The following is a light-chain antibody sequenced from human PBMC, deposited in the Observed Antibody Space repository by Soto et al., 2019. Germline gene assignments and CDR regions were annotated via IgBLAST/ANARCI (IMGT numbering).Light chain of an antibody. CDR2: EVS. CDR1: NSDVGDYNY. V-gene: IGLV2-14*01. Sequence: ALTQPASVSGSPGQSITISCTGTNSDVGDYNYVSWYQQHPGKAPKLIIYEVSNRPSGISDRFSASKSGNTASLTISGLQAEDEADYYCSSYTNSNTRVFGTGTKVTVL. CDR3: SSYTNSNTRV. J-gene: IGLJ1*01.